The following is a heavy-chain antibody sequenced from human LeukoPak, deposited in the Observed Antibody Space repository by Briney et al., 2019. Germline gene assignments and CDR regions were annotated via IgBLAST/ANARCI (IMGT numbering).Heavy chain of an antibody. CDR1: DGSFSSYY. CDR3: ARGRVSSSTYYSTYYYYFYMDV. D-gene: IGHD3-22*01. CDR2: IYYSGSS. V-gene: IGHV4-59*01. Sequence: SETLSLTCTVSDGSFSSYYWSWIRQPPGKGLEWIGYIYYSGSSNYNPSLKSRVTISVDASKNHFSLKLSSVTAADTAVYFCARGRVSSSTYYSTYYYYFYMDVWGKGTTVTVSS. J-gene: IGHJ6*03.